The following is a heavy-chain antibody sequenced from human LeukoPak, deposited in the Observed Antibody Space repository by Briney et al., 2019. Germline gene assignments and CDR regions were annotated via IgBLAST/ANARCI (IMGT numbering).Heavy chain of an antibody. J-gene: IGHJ3*02. D-gene: IGHD3-22*01. V-gene: IGHV4-59*08. CDR1: GGSISSYY. CDR3: ATPSSGYQHDAFDI. Sequence: PSETLSLTCTVSGGSISSYYWGWIRQPPGKGLEWIGYIYYSGSTNYNPSLKSRVTISVDTSKNQFSLKLSSVTAADTAVYYCATPSSGYQHDAFDIWGQGTMVTVSS. CDR2: IYYSGST.